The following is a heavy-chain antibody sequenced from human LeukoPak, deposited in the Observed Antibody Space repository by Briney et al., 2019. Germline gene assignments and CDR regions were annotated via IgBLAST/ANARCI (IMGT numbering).Heavy chain of an antibody. CDR3: AKAQFTSYYFDY. CDR2: ISWNSGSI. Sequence: GGSPRLSCAASGFTFDDYAMHWVRQAPGKGLEWVSGISWNSGSIGYADSVKGRFTISRDNAKNSLYLQMNSLRAEDTALYYCAKAQFTSYYFDYWGQGTLVTVSS. CDR1: GFTFDDYA. J-gene: IGHJ4*02. V-gene: IGHV3-9*01. D-gene: IGHD2/OR15-2a*01.